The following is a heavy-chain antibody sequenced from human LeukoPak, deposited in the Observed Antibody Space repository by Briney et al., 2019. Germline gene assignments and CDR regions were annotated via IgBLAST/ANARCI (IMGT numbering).Heavy chain of an antibody. CDR1: GFTFDDYG. CDR2: INWNGGST. J-gene: IGHJ4*02. D-gene: IGHD6-19*01. V-gene: IGHV3-20*04. CDR3: AVGYSSGWYFDY. Sequence: WALRLSCAASGFTFDDYGMSWVRQAPGKGLEWVAGINWNGGSTGYADSVKGRFTISRDNAKNSLYLQMNSLRAEDTALYYCAVGYSSGWYFDYWGQGTLVTVSS.